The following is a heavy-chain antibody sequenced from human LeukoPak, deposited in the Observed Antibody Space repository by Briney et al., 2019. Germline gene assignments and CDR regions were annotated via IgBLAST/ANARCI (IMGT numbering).Heavy chain of an antibody. CDR3: ARAYSSGWYIF. Sequence: PSETLSLTCAVYGGSFSGYYWSWIRQPPGKGLEWIGEINHSGSTNYNPSLKSRVTISVDTSKNQFSLKLSSVTAADTAVYYCARAYSSGWYIFWGQGTLVTVSS. CDR2: INHSGST. J-gene: IGHJ4*02. CDR1: GGSFSGYY. V-gene: IGHV4-34*01. D-gene: IGHD6-19*01.